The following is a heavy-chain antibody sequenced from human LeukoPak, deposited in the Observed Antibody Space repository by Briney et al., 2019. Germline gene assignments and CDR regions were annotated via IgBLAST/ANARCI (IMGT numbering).Heavy chain of an antibody. D-gene: IGHD7-27*01. V-gene: IGHV3-21*01. J-gene: IGHJ4*02. CDR1: GFTFSSYS. Sequence: PGGSLRLSCAASGFTFSSYSMNWVRQAPGKGLEWVSSISSSSSYIYYADSVKGRFTISRDNAKNSLYLQMNSLRAEDTAVYYCATQTEQQILGALSYWGQGTLVTVSS. CDR2: ISSSSSYI. CDR3: ATQTEQQILGALSY.